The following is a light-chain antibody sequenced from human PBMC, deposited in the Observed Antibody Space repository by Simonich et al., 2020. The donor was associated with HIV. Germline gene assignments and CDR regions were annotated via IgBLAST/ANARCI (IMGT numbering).Light chain of an antibody. Sequence: DIQMTQSPSSLSASVGDRVTITCRASQSISSYLNWYQQKPGKAPNLLLYAAARLESGVPSRFSGSGSGTDYTLTISSLQPEDFAVYYCQQYGSSRTFGQGTKVEIK. CDR2: AAA. CDR1: QSISSY. J-gene: IGKJ1*01. CDR3: QQYGSSRT. V-gene: IGKV1-NL1*01.